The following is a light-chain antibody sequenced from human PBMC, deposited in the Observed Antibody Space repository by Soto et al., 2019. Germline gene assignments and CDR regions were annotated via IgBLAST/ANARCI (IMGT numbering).Light chain of an antibody. CDR1: SSDVGGYNY. V-gene: IGLV2-8*01. J-gene: IGLJ2*01. CDR2: EVS. Sequence: QSALTQPPSASGAPGQSVTISCTGTSSDVGGYNYVYWYQQHPGKAPKLLIFEVSRRPSGVPDRFSGSKSGNTASLTVSGLQAEDEADYYCSSYAGSNSPVIFGGGTKLTVL. CDR3: SSYAGSNSPVI.